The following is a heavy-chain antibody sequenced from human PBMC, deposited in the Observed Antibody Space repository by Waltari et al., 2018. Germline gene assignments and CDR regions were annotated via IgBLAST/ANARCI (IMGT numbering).Heavy chain of an antibody. CDR3: ARDPVLVGATLFDY. V-gene: IGHV1-2*02. J-gene: IGHJ4*02. CDR2: INPNSGGT. CDR1: GVTFSSYA. D-gene: IGHD1-26*01. Sequence: QVQLVQSGAEVKKPGSSVKVSCKASGVTFSSYAISWVRQAPGQGLEWMGGINPNSGGTNYAQKFQCRVTMTRDTSISTAYMELSRLRSDDTAVYYCARDPVLVGATLFDYWGQGTLVTVSS.